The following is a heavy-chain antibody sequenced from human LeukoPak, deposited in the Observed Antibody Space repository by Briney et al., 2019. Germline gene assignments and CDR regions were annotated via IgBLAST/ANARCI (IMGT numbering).Heavy chain of an antibody. Sequence: SETLSLTCTVSGGSISSYYLSWIRQPPGKGLEWIGHIYYSGSTNYNPSLKSRVTISVDTSKNQFSLKLSSVTAADTAVYYCARDYWVAAAGTTVWFDPWGQGTLVTVSS. CDR3: ARDYWVAAAGTTVWFDP. CDR1: GGSISSYY. CDR2: IYYSGST. J-gene: IGHJ5*02. D-gene: IGHD6-13*01. V-gene: IGHV4-59*01.